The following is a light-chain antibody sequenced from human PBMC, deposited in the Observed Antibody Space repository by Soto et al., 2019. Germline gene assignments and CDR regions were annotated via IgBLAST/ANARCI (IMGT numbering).Light chain of an antibody. CDR1: QSVSSSY. Sequence: EIVLTQSPGTLSLYPGERATLSCRASQSVSSSYLAWYQQKPGQAPRLLIYGASSRATGIPDRFSGSGSGTDFTLTISRLEPEDFAVYYCQQYGSSGTFGQRTKVDI. J-gene: IGKJ1*01. CDR2: GAS. V-gene: IGKV3-20*01. CDR3: QQYGSSGT.